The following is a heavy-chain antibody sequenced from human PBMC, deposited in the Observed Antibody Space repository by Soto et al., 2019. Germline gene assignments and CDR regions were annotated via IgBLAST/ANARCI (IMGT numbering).Heavy chain of an antibody. CDR3: ARTRGSSSWDLDY. CDR1: GGSFSGYY. J-gene: IGHJ4*02. V-gene: IGHV4-34*01. CDR2: INHSGST. Sequence: PSETLSLTCAVYGGSFSGYYWSWIRQPPGKGLEWIGEINHSGSTNYNPSLKSRVTISLDTSKNQFSLKLSSVTAADTAVYYCARTRGSSSWDLDYWGQGTLVTVSS. D-gene: IGHD6-13*01.